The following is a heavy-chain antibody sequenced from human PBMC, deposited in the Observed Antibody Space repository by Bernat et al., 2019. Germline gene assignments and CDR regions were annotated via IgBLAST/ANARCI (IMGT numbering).Heavy chain of an antibody. J-gene: IGHJ6*03. CDR2: ISSSGGST. CDR1: EFTFSSYA. D-gene: IGHD3-10*01. CDR3: AKGLGGNGDFCYYVDV. V-gene: IGHV3-23*01. Sequence: EVQLLESGGGLVQPGWSLRLSCAASEFTFSSYAMTWVRQAPGKGPEWVSAISSSGGSTYYADSTKGPFTISRSNSRNTLYLRMNSLRAEYTAVDYCAKGLGGNGDFCYYVDVWGKGTTITGSS.